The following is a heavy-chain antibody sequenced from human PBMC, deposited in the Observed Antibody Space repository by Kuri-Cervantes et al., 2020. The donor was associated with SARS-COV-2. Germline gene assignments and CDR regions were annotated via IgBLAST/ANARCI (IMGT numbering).Heavy chain of an antibody. CDR3: AREWTLPYSPNWFDP. V-gene: IGHV3-30-3*01. CDR2: ISYDGSNK. J-gene: IGHJ5*02. CDR1: GFTFSSYA. Sequence: GESLKISCAASGFTFSSYAMHWVRQAPGKGLEWVAVISYDGSNKYYADSVKGRFTISRDNAKNSLYLQMNSLRAEDTAVYYCAREWTLPYSPNWFDPWGQGTLVTVSS. D-gene: IGHD6-13*01.